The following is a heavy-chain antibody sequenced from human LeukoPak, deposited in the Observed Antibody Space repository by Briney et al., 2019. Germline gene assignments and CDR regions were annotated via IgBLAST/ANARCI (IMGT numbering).Heavy chain of an antibody. D-gene: IGHD2-2*01. CDR1: GGSISSSSYY. CDR2: IYTSGNT. J-gene: IGHJ6*03. CDR3: ASGGVVPATYYYYYYMDV. V-gene: IGHV4-61*02. Sequence: SETLSLTCTVSGGSISSSSYYWSWIRQPAGKGLEWIGRIYTSGNTNYNPSLKSRVTISVDTSKNQFSLKLRSVTAADTAVYYCASGGVVPATYYYYYYMDVWGKGTTVTVSS.